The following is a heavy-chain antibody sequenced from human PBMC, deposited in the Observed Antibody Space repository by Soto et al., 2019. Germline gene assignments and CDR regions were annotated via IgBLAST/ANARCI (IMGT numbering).Heavy chain of an antibody. CDR2: IYHTGST. J-gene: IGHJ5*02. CDR3: ASIHYYGSGSFWFDP. D-gene: IGHD3-10*01. V-gene: IGHV4-4*02. Sequence: SETLSLTCAVSGDSFSTSNWWSWVRQPPGKGLEWIGEIYHTGSTNYNPSLKSRVNMSIDKSKNQFSLNVNSVTAADTAIYYCASIHYYGSGSFWFDPWGQGTLVTVSS. CDR1: GDSFSTSNW.